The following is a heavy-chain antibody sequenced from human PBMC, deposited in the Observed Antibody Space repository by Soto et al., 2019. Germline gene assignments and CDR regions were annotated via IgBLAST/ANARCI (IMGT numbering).Heavy chain of an antibody. CDR2: IDHSGTTI. D-gene: IGHD5-18*01. Sequence: GGSLRLSCAASGFIFSNYEMSWVRQAPGKGLEWVSYIDHSGTTIYYADSVKGRFTISRDNAKNSLFLQMNSLRAEDTAVYYCARDIRGYSRALDFWGQGTLVTVSS. CDR1: GFIFSNYE. J-gene: IGHJ4*02. V-gene: IGHV3-48*03. CDR3: ARDIRGYSRALDF.